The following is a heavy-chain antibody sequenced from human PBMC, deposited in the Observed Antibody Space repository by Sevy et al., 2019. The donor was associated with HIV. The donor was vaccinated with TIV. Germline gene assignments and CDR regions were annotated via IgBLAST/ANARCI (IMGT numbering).Heavy chain of an antibody. V-gene: IGHV3-74*01. Sequence: GGSLRLSCAVSGFTFSSHWMFWVRQAPGKGLVWVSHINSHGTITNYADSVKGRFAISRDNTKNTIYLQMNSLRAEDTAFYYCARGQLLQFLEWPSYGLDVWGQGTTVTVSS. CDR2: INSHGTIT. CDR3: ARGQLLQFLEWPSYGLDV. D-gene: IGHD3-3*01. J-gene: IGHJ6*02. CDR1: GFTFSSHW.